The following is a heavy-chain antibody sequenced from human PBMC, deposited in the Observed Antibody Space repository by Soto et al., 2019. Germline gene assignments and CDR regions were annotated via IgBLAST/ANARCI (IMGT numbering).Heavy chain of an antibody. CDR3: ARVLGQQALNPFDY. CDR1: GGSISSGGYY. V-gene: IGHV4-31*03. J-gene: IGHJ4*02. D-gene: IGHD1-1*01. CDR2: IYYSGST. Sequence: SETLSLTCTVSGGSISSGGYYWSWIRQHPGEGLEWIGYIYYSGSTYYNPSLKSRVTISVDTSKNQFSLKLSSVTAADTAVYYCARVLGQQALNPFDYWGQGTLVTVSS.